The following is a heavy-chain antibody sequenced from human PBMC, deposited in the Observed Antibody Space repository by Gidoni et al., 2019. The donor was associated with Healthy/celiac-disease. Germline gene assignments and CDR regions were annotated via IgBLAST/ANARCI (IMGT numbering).Heavy chain of an antibody. V-gene: IGHV3-30*18. D-gene: IGHD3-3*01. Sequence: QVQLVESGGGVVQPGRSLRLSCSASGFPFSSYGTHWVRQAPGKGLEWVAVISNDGSNKYYADSVKGRFTIARDNSKNTLYLQMNSLRAEDTAVYYCAKDYLEWLLGGDYYYGMDVWGQGTTVTVSS. CDR2: ISNDGSNK. CDR1: GFPFSSYG. CDR3: AKDYLEWLLGGDYYYGMDV. J-gene: IGHJ6*02.